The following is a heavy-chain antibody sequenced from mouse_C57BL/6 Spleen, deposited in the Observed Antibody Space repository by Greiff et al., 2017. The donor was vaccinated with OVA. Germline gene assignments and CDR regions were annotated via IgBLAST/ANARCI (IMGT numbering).Heavy chain of an antibody. CDR2: IDPSDSYT. V-gene: IGHV1-59*01. CDR1: GYTFTSYW. CDR3: ARSRLDYAMDY. Sequence: QVQLQQPGAELVRPGTSVKLSCKASGYTFTSYWMHWVKQRPGQGLEWIGVIDPSDSYTNYNQKFKGKATLTVDTSSSTAYMQLSSLTSEDSAVDYCARSRLDYAMDYWGQGTSVTVSS. J-gene: IGHJ4*01. D-gene: IGHD2-13*01.